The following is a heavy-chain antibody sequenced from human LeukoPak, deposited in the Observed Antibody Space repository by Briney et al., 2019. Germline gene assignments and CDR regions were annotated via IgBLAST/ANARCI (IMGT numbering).Heavy chain of an antibody. CDR3: AGSIAVAGTLVIDAFDI. D-gene: IGHD6-19*01. J-gene: IGHJ3*02. Sequence: PSETLSLTCTVSGASISSYYWSWIRQPPGKGLEWVGYIYYSGSTNYNPSLKSRVTISVDTSKNQFSLKLSSVTAADTAVYYCAGSIAVAGTLVIDAFDIWGRGTMVTVSS. CDR1: GASISSYY. V-gene: IGHV4-59*01. CDR2: IYYSGST.